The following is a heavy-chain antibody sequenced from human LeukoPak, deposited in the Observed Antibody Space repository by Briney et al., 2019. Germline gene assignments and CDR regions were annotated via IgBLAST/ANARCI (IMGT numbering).Heavy chain of an antibody. CDR3: ARHRVPSLYSSAYFDY. CDR2: ISYDGTNK. V-gene: IGHV3-30*03. J-gene: IGHJ4*02. Sequence: TGGSLRLSCAASGFTFSSYGMHWVRQAPGKGLEWVAVISYDGTNKYYADSVKGRFTVSRDISKNTLYLQMNSLTAEDTAVYYCARHRVPSLYSSAYFDYWGQGTLVPVSS. CDR1: GFTFSSYG. D-gene: IGHD3-22*01.